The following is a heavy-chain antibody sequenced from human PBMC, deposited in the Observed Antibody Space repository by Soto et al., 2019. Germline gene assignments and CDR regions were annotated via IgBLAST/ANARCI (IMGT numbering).Heavy chain of an antibody. CDR2: TRNKANSYTT. CDR1: GFTFSDHY. V-gene: IGHV3-72*01. D-gene: IGHD6-19*01. J-gene: IGHJ4*02. CDR3: ARVGAVAGTDY. Sequence: GGSLRLSCAASGFTFSDHYMDWVRQAPGKGLEWVGRTRNKANSYTTEYAASVKGRFTISRDDSKNSLYLQMNSLKTEDTAVYYCARVGAVAGTDYWGQGTLVTVSS.